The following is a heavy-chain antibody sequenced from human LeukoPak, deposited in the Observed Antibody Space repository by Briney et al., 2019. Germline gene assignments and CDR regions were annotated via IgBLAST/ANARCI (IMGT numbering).Heavy chain of an antibody. J-gene: IGHJ4*02. CDR1: GLSLNNYA. CDR3: TTDLSRAYYFDY. Sequence: GGSLRLSCTASGLSLNNYAMSWVRQVPGKGLEWVGRIKSKTDGGTTDYAAPVKGRFTISRDDSKNTLYLQMNSLKTEDTAVYYCTTDLSRAYYFDYWGQGTLVTVSS. V-gene: IGHV3-15*05. CDR2: IKSKTDGGTT. D-gene: IGHD2-2*01.